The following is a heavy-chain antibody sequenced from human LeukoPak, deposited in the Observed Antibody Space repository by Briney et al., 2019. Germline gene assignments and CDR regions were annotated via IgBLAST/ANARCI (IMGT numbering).Heavy chain of an antibody. CDR1: GFGFTFTTYA. Sequence: GGSLRLSCAASGFGFTFTTYAMGWVRQAPGKGLEWVSTISGSGGNTYYADSVRGRFTISRDNSKNTLYLQMNNLRAEDTALYYCAKALISSSGPWGQGTLVTVSS. CDR2: ISGSGGNT. CDR3: AKALISSSGP. J-gene: IGHJ5*02. V-gene: IGHV3-23*01. D-gene: IGHD2-21*01.